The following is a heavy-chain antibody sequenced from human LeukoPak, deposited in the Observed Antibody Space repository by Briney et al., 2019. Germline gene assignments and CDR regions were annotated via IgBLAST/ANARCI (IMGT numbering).Heavy chain of an antibody. Sequence: GGPLRLSCAASGFTFSSYWMHWVRQAPGKGLVWVSRIYSDGSSTNYADSVKGRFTISRDNAKNTLYLQMNSLRAEDTAVYYCARGRSITILRGVAISDGFDIWGQGTKVTVS. J-gene: IGHJ3*02. D-gene: IGHD3-10*01. CDR2: IYSDGSST. V-gene: IGHV3-74*01. CDR1: GFTFSSYW. CDR3: ARGRSITILRGVAISDGFDI.